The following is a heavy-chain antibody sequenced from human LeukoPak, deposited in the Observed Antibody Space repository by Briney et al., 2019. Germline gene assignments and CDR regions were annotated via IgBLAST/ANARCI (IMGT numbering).Heavy chain of an antibody. CDR1: GESVSSINGA. V-gene: IGHV6-1*01. CDR2: TYYRSKWYN. CDR3: ARDEGRSGWYTFDY. D-gene: IGHD6-19*01. J-gene: IGHJ4*02. Sequence: SQTLSLTCAISGESVSSINGAWNWIRQSPSRGLEWLGRTYYRSKWYNEYAESMKGRITINPDPSKNQFSLQLNSVTSEDTAVYYRARDEGRSGWYTFDYWGQGTLVTVSS.